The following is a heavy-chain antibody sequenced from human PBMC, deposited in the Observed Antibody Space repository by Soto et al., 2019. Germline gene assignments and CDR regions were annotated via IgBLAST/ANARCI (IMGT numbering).Heavy chain of an antibody. V-gene: IGHV1-69*13. CDR2: IIPIFATA. CDR3: ARVEWCSSTSCYLTDHYYYGMDV. Sequence: GASVKVSCKASGGTFSSYAISWVRQAPGQGLEWMGGIIPIFATANYAQKFQGRVTITADESTSTAYMELSSLRSEDTAVYYCARVEWCSSTSCYLTDHYYYGMDVWGQGTTVTVSS. CDR1: GGTFSSYA. D-gene: IGHD2-2*01. J-gene: IGHJ6*02.